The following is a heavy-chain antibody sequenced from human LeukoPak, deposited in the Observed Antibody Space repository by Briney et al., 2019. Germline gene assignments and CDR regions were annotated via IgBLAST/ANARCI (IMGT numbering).Heavy chain of an antibody. D-gene: IGHD4-17*01. J-gene: IGHJ4*02. Sequence: GALRLSCTVSGFTVTSNSMSWVRQAPGKGLEWVSFIYSGGNTHYSDSVKGRFTISRDNSKSTLYLQMDSLRAEDTAVYYCARRAGEYSHPYDYWGQGTLVTVSS. V-gene: IGHV3-53*01. CDR1: GFTVTSNS. CDR3: ARRAGEYSHPYDY. CDR2: IYSGGNT.